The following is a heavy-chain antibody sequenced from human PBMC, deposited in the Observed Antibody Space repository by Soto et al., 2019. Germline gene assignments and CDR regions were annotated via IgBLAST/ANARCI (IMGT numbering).Heavy chain of an antibody. J-gene: IGHJ5*02. D-gene: IGHD4-17*01. CDR3: AHRLRGLTSPSFDP. V-gene: IGHV2-5*02. Sequence: QITLKESGPPLVKPTQTLTLTCTFSGFSLSTSGVGVGWVRQPPGKALEWLALIYWDDDKWYSPSLKTRLTITKDTSKNQVVLIMTNMDPVDTATYYCAHRLRGLTSPSFDPWGQGTLVTVSS. CDR1: GFSLSTSGVG. CDR2: IYWDDDK.